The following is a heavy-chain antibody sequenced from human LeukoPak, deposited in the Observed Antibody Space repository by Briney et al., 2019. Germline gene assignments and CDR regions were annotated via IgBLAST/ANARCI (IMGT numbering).Heavy chain of an antibody. CDR3: ARDVFGYYFDY. D-gene: IGHD3-10*01. Sequence: ASVKVSCKASVYTFTSYYMHCVRQAPGQGLEWMGIINPSGGSTSYAQKFQGRVTMTSDTSTTTVYMELSSLRSEDTAVYYCARDVFGYYFDYWGQGTLVTVSS. CDR2: INPSGGST. CDR1: VYTFTSYY. V-gene: IGHV1-46*01. J-gene: IGHJ4*02.